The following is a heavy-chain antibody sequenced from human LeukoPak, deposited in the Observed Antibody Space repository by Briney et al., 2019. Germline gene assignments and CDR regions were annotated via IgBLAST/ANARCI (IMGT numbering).Heavy chain of an antibody. CDR3: ARRYTSSSQWNWYFDF. CDR2: INPNSGGT. J-gene: IGHJ2*01. V-gene: IGHV1-2*02. CDR1: GYTFTGYY. D-gene: IGHD6-6*01. Sequence: ASVKVSCKASGYTFTGYYMHWVRQAPGQGLEWMGWINPNSGGTSYAQKFQGRVTMTRDTSISTAYMELRRLGSDDTAVYYRARRYTSSSQWNWYFDFWGRGTLVTVSS.